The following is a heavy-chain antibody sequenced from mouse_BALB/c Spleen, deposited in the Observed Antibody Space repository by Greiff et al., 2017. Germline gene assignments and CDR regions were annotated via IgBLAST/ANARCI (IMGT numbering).Heavy chain of an antibody. CDR3: ARGAYYGSSDWYCDV. CDR2: IYPGGGYT. Sequence: VQLQQSGAELVRPGTSVKMSCTAAGYTFTNYWICWVKQRPGHGLEWIGDIYPGGGYTNYNEKFKGQATLTADTSSSTANMQLSSLTSEDSAIYYCARGAYYGSSDWYCDVWGAGTTVTVSS. CDR1: GYTFTNYW. D-gene: IGHD1-1*01. V-gene: IGHV1-63*02. J-gene: IGHJ1*01.